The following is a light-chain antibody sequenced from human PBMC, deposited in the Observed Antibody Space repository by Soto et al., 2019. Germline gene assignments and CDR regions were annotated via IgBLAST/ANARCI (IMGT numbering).Light chain of an antibody. J-gene: IGLJ3*02. CDR2: DVT. V-gene: IGLV2-11*01. CDR3: CAYAGSYSRWV. Sequence: QSALTQPRSVSGSPGQSVAISCTGTSSDVGGYNFVSWYQQHPGKAPKLIIYDVTKRPSGVPYRFSGSTSGNTASLTLAGLQAEDEADYYCCAYAGSYSRWVFGGGTKLTVL. CDR1: SSDVGGYNF.